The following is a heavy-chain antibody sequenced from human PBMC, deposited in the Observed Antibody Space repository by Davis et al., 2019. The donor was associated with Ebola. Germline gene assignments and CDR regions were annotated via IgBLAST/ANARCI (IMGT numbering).Heavy chain of an antibody. Sequence: PGGSLRLSCAASGFTFSAYFFIWIRQRLQKGLEWISYISNTGKTIYYADSVKGRFTISRDNSKKSVFLQIDSLSVEDTAVYYCARECVSTSCFEYWGQGTLVTVSS. V-gene: IGHV3-11*01. CDR3: ARECVSTSCFEY. D-gene: IGHD2-2*01. J-gene: IGHJ4*02. CDR2: ISNTGKTI. CDR1: GFTFSAYF.